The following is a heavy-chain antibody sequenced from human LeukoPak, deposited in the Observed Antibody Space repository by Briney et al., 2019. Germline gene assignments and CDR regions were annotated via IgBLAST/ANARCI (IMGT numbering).Heavy chain of an antibody. V-gene: IGHV3-48*03. Sequence: SGGSLRLSCAASGFTFSSYEMNWVRQAPGKGLEWVSYISSSGSTIYYADSVKGRFTISRDNAKNSLYLQMNSLRAEDTAVYYCARDGYNLKRFDYWGQGTLVTVSS. CDR1: GFTFSSYE. D-gene: IGHD5-24*01. J-gene: IGHJ4*02. CDR2: ISSSGSTI. CDR3: ARDGYNLKRFDY.